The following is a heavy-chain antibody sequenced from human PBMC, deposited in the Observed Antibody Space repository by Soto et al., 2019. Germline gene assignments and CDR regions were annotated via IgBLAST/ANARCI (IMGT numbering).Heavy chain of an antibody. CDR1: GFTVSSNY. V-gene: IGHV3-53*01. J-gene: IGHJ5*02. CDR3: ARVNHSYP. CDR2: ISAGGST. D-gene: IGHD2-21*01. Sequence: EVSLRLSGAAAGFTVSSNYISWVRQTPGKGLEWISFISAGGSTLYADSVMGRFTISRDNSKNTVYLQMNTLRVDDTAMYYCARVNHSYPWGKGTMVT.